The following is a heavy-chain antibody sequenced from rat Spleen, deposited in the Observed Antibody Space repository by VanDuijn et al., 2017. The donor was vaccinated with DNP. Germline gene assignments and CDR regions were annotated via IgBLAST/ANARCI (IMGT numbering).Heavy chain of an antibody. CDR3: ARHRTIMPYYYAMDA. Sequence: EVQLVESDGGLVQPGRSLKLSCAASGFTFSNYDMAWVRQAPTKGLEWVATISYDGGNTYYRDSVKGRFTISRDNAQSTLYLQMDSLRSEDTATYYCARHRTIMPYYYAMDAWGQGASVTVSS. D-gene: IGHD1-12*01. V-gene: IGHV5-29*01. CDR2: ISYDGGNT. CDR1: GFTFSNYD. J-gene: IGHJ4*01.